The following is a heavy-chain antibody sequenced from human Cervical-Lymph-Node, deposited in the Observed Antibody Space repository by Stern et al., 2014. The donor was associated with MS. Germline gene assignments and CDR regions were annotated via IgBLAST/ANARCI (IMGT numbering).Heavy chain of an antibody. D-gene: IGHD6-13*01. J-gene: IGHJ6*02. CDR3: ARLSASGTRYYYFSAMDV. Sequence: VQLEESGAEVKKPGASVKVSCKASGHSFSDSYIHWVRQAPGQGLAWMGWINPDTGDTKYAQKFQGWINMTRATSVSTAYLELNRLRSDDTAIYYCARLSASGTRYYYFSAMDVWGQGTTVTVSS. V-gene: IGHV1-2*04. CDR1: GHSFSDSY. CDR2: INPDTGDT.